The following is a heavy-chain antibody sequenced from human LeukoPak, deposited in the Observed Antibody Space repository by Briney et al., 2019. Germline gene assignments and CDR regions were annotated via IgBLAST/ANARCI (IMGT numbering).Heavy chain of an antibody. CDR1: GYTFTSYG. D-gene: IGHD4-11*01. Sequence: ASVKVSCKASGYTFTSYGISWVRQAPGQGLEWMGWISAYNGSTNYAQKLQGRVTMTTDTSTSTAYMELRSLRSDDTAVYYCARDAGPTTVSRDNWFDPWGQGTLVTVSS. J-gene: IGHJ5*02. V-gene: IGHV1-18*01. CDR2: ISAYNGST. CDR3: ARDAGPTTVSRDNWFDP.